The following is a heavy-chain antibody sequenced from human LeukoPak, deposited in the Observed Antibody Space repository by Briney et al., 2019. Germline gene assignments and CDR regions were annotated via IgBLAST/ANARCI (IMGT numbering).Heavy chain of an antibody. Sequence: SETLSLTCTVSGGSISSSSYYWGWIRQPPGKGLEWIGSIYYSGSTYYNPSLKSRVTISVDTSKNQFSLKPSSVTAADTAVYYCARPQKSYYDYVWGSYPDAFDIWGQGTMVTVSS. J-gene: IGHJ3*02. D-gene: IGHD3-16*01. V-gene: IGHV4-39*01. CDR1: GGSISSSSYY. CDR3: ARPQKSYYDYVWGSYPDAFDI. CDR2: IYYSGST.